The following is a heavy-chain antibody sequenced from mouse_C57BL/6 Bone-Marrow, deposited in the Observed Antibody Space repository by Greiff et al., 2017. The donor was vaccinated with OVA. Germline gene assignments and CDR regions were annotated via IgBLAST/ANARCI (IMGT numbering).Heavy chain of an antibody. CDR3: ASRSSYEGYCWYFDV. D-gene: IGHD1-1*01. Sequence: VQLQQSGPELVKPGASVKISCKASGYSFTGYYMNWVKQSPEKSLEWIGEINPSTGGTTYNQKFKAKATLTVDKSSSTAYIQLKSLTSEDSAVYDCASRSSYEGYCWYFDVWGTGTTVTVSS. V-gene: IGHV1-42*01. J-gene: IGHJ1*03. CDR1: GYSFTGYY. CDR2: INPSTGGT.